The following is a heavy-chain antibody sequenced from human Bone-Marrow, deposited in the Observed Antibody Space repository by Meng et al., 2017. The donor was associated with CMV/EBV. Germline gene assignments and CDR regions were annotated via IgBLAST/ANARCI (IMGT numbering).Heavy chain of an antibody. J-gene: IGHJ5*02. CDR2: IYWNDDK. Sequence: SGPTLVKPTQTLTLTCTFSGFSLSTSGVGVGWIRQPPGKALEWLALIYWNDDKRYSPSLKSRLTITKDTSKNQVVLTMTNMDPVDTATYYCAHSLSITIFGVVPNWFDHWGQGTLVNVSS. V-gene: IGHV2-5*01. D-gene: IGHD3-3*01. CDR1: GFSLSTSGVG. CDR3: AHSLSITIFGVVPNWFDH.